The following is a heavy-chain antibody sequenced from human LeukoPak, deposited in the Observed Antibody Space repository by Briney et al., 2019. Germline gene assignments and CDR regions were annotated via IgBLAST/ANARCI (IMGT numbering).Heavy chain of an antibody. J-gene: IGHJ4*02. CDR1: GYTFTSYD. D-gene: IGHD2-2*01. CDR2: MNPNSGNT. Sequence: GASVKVSCKASGYTFTSYDINWVRQATGQGLEWMGWMNPNSGNTGYAQKFQGRVTMTRNTSISTAYMELSSLRSEDTAVYYCARGGFIHQGPAAMDYDYWGQGTLVTVSS. CDR3: ARGGFIHQGPAAMDYDY. V-gene: IGHV1-8*01.